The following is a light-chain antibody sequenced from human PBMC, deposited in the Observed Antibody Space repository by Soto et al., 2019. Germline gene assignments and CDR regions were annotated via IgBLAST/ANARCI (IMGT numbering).Light chain of an antibody. CDR1: QGIRSY. V-gene: IGKV1-8*01. CDR3: QQYYSYPT. CDR2: AAS. J-gene: IGKJ5*01. Sequence: ALRMIQSPSSLSASTGDRVTITCRASQGIRSYLAWYEQKPGNAPKLLIHAASTLQSGVPSRLSGSGSGTDFTLTIRCLQSEEFATYYCQQYYSYPTCGQGTRLEIK.